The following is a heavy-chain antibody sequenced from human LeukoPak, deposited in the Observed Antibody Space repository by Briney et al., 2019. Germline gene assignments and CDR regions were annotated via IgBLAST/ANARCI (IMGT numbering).Heavy chain of an antibody. CDR2: ISGSGGST. V-gene: IGHV3-23*01. Sequence: GGPLRLSCAASGFTFSSYAMSWVRQAPGKGLEWVSAISGSGGSTYYADSVKGRFTISRDNSKNTLYLQMNSLRAEDTAVYYCAKDLCSGGSCYVAGYWGQGTLVTVSS. D-gene: IGHD2-15*01. J-gene: IGHJ4*02. CDR3: AKDLCSGGSCYVAGY. CDR1: GFTFSSYA.